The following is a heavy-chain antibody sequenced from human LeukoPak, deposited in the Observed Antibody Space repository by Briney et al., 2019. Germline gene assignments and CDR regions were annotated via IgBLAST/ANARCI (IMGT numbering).Heavy chain of an antibody. Sequence: SVKVSCKASGYTLTSYYMHWVRQAPGQGLEWMGGIIPIFGTANYAQKFQGRVTITADESTSTAYMELSSLRSEDTAVYYCASNGCSSTSCYEYPNAFDIWGQGTMVTVSS. V-gene: IGHV1-69*13. CDR3: ASNGCSSTSCYEYPNAFDI. CDR2: IIPIFGTA. D-gene: IGHD2-2*01. CDR1: GYTLTSYY. J-gene: IGHJ3*02.